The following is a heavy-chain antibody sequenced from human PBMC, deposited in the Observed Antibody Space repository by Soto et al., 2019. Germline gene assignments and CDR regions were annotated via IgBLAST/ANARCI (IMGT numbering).Heavy chain of an antibody. V-gene: IGHV3-23*01. CDR1: GFTFCSYA. D-gene: IGHD1-1*01. CDR3: AQTTPSIHWFDP. CDR2: ISAGGGNT. Sequence: PGGSLRLSCAAPGFTFCSYAISWVRRAPGKGLEWVSAISAGGGNTYYRDSVKGRFTISRDNSKNTLYLQMNSLRAEDTAVYFCAQTTPSIHWFDPWGQGTLVTVSS. J-gene: IGHJ5*02.